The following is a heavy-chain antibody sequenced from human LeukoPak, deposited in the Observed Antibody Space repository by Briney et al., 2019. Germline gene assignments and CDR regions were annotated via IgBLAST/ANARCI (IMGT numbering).Heavy chain of an antibody. D-gene: IGHD3-3*01. Sequence: GSLRLSCAASGFTFTSYGMNWVRQPPGKGLEWIGSIYYSGSTYYNPSLKSRVTISVHTSKNQFSLKLSSVTAADTAVYYCGRGSFGVVNLLDYWGQGTLVTVSS. J-gene: IGHJ4*02. CDR1: GFTFTSYG. CDR3: GRGSFGVVNLLDY. V-gene: IGHV4-39*01. CDR2: IYYSGST.